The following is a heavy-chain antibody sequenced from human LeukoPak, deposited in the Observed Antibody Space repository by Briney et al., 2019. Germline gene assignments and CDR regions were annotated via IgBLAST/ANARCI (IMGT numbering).Heavy chain of an antibody. V-gene: IGHV3-53*01. D-gene: IGHD1-1*01. J-gene: IGHJ4*02. Sequence: AGGSLRLSCAASGFTVSSNYMSWVRQAPGKGLEWVSVIYSGGNTYYADSVKGRFTISRDNSKSTLYLQMNSLRVEDTAVYYCARDQDWNPYWGQGTLVTVSS. CDR2: IYSGGNT. CDR1: GFTVSSNY. CDR3: ARDQDWNPY.